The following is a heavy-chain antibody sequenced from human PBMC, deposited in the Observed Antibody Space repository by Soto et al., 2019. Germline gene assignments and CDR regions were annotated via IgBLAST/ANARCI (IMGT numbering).Heavy chain of an antibody. CDR2: IYYSGST. CDR3: ARRVGVVAAPNWFDP. CDR1: GGSISSYY. Sequence: SETLSLTCTVSGGSISSYYWSWIRQPPGKGLEWIGYIYYSGSTNYNPSLKSRVTISVDTSKNQFSLKLSSVTAADTAVYYCARRVGVVAAPNWFDPWGQGTLVTVSS. V-gene: IGHV4-59*08. D-gene: IGHD2-15*01. J-gene: IGHJ5*02.